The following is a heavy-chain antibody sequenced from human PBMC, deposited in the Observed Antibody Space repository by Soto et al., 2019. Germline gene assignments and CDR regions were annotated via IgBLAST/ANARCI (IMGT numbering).Heavy chain of an antibody. CDR2: INAGNGNT. V-gene: IGHV1-3*01. CDR1: GYTFTIYA. J-gene: IGHJ4*02. D-gene: IGHD2-21*01. CDR3: ARARSYSSYYFDY. Sequence: ASVKVSCKASGYTFTIYAMHWVRQAPGQRLEWMGWINAGNGNTKYSQKFQGRVTITRDTSASTAYMELSSLRSEDTAVYYCARARSYSSYYFDYWGQGTLVTVSS.